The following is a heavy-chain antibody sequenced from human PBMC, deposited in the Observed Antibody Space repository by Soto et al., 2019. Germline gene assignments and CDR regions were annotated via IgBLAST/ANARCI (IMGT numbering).Heavy chain of an antibody. D-gene: IGHD6-6*01. CDR1: GFTFSSYS. CDR2: ISSSSSYI. V-gene: IGHV3-21*01. Sequence: GGSLRLSCAASGFTFSSYSVNWVRQAPGKGLEWVSSISSSSSYIYYADSVKGRFTISRDNAKNSLYLQMNSLRAEDTAVYYCARDVHRFSSSAWDYWGQGTLVTVSS. J-gene: IGHJ4*02. CDR3: ARDVHRFSSSAWDY.